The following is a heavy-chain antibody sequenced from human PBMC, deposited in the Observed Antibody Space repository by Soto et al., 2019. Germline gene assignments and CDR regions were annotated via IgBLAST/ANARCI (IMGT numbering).Heavy chain of an antibody. CDR3: AGAIYRVNVLRFLEWPN. D-gene: IGHD3-3*01. CDR1: GGSISSGGYY. V-gene: IGHV4-31*03. CDR2: IYYSGST. Sequence: SETLSLTCTVSGGSISSGGYYWSWIRQHPGKGLEWIGYIYYSGSTYYNPSLKSRVTISVDTSKNQFSLKLSSVTAADTAVYYCAGAIYRVNVLRFLEWPNWGQGTLVTVSS. J-gene: IGHJ4*02.